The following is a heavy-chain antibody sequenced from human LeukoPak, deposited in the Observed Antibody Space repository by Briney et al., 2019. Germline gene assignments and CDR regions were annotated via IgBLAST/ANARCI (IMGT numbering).Heavy chain of an antibody. Sequence: PSETRSLTCTVSGGSISSSSYYWGWIRQPPGKGLEWIGSIYYSGSTYYNPSIKSRVTISVDTSKTQFSLKLSSVTAADTAVYYCARAIYCSSTSCYRTHSWFDPWGQGTLVTVSS. V-gene: IGHV4-39*07. D-gene: IGHD2-2*02. CDR2: IYYSGST. CDR1: GGSISSSSYY. J-gene: IGHJ5*02. CDR3: ARAIYCSSTSCYRTHSWFDP.